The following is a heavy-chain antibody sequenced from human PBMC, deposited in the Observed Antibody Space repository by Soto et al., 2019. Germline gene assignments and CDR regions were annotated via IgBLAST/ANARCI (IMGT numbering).Heavy chain of an antibody. J-gene: IGHJ4*02. CDR1: GFTFSSYG. V-gene: IGHV3-30*18. D-gene: IGHD4-17*01. CDR2: ISYDGSNK. CDR3: AKDIVRTTVTYHFDY. Sequence: GGSLRLSCAASGFTFSSYGMHWVRQAPGKGLEWVAVISYDGSNKYYADSVKGRFTISRDNSKNTLYLQMNSLRAEDTAVYYCAKDIVRTTVTYHFDYWGQGTLVTVSS.